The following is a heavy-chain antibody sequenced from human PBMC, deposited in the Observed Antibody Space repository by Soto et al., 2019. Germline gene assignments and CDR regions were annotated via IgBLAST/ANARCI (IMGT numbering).Heavy chain of an antibody. J-gene: IGHJ6*02. D-gene: IGHD6-13*01. V-gene: IGHV3-30*18. CDR2: ISYDGSNK. Sequence: GGSLRLSCAASGFTFSSYGMHWVRQAPGKGLEWVAVISYDGSNKYYADSVKGRFTISRDNSKNTLYLQMNSLRAEDTAVYYCAKERGSSSPGGYYYGMDVWGQGTTVTVSS. CDR1: GFTFSSYG. CDR3: AKERGSSSPGGYYYGMDV.